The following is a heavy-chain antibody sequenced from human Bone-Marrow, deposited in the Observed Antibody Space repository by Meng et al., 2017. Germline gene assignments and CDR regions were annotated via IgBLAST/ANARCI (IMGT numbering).Heavy chain of an antibody. J-gene: IGHJ6*02. Sequence: ASVKVSCKASGYTFTSYDINWVRQATGQGLEWMGWMNPNSGNTGYAQKFQGRVTITRNTSISTAYMELSSLRSEDTAVYYCAILGNYYYGMDVWGQGTTVTVS. D-gene: IGHD3-16*01. CDR3: AILGNYYYGMDV. CDR1: GYTFTSYD. V-gene: IGHV1-8*03. CDR2: MNPNSGNT.